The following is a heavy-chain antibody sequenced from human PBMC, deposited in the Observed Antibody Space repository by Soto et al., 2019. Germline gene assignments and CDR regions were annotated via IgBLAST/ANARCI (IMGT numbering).Heavy chain of an antibody. J-gene: IGHJ6*02. D-gene: IGHD3-10*01. Sequence: SETLSLTCTVSGGSISSYYWSWIRQPPGKGLEWIGYIYYSGSTNYNPSLKSRVTISVDTSKNQFSLNLSSVTAADTAVYYCAENYGSGSYRYYYGMDVWGRGTTVTVSS. CDR2: IYYSGST. V-gene: IGHV4-59*01. CDR3: AENYGSGSYRYYYGMDV. CDR1: GGSISSYY.